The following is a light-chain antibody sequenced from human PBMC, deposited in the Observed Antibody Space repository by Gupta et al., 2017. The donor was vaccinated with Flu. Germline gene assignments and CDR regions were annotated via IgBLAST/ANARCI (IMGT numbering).Light chain of an antibody. CDR3: CSYGGSKF. CDR1: SSDVGGYNY. J-gene: IGLJ2*01. V-gene: IGLV2-8*01. Sequence: QSALTQPPSASGSPGQSVTISCTGTSSDVGGYNYVSWYQQHPGKAPKLIIYEVNKRPSGVPDRFAGSKSCNTASLTVSGLLAEDEADYYCCSYGGSKFFGGGTKLTVL. CDR2: EVN.